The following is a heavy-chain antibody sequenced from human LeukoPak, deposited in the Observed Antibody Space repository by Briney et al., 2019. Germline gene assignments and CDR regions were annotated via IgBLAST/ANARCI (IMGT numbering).Heavy chain of an antibody. CDR3: ASPGQGPDAFDI. CDR2: IYHSGST. J-gene: IGHJ3*02. CDR1: GGSISSSNW. Sequence: SGTLSLTCAASGGSISSSNWWSWVRQPPGKGLEWIGEIYHSGSTNYNPSLKSRVTISVDKSKNQFSLKLSSVTAADTAVYYCASPGQGPDAFDIWGQGTMVTVSS. V-gene: IGHV4-4*02.